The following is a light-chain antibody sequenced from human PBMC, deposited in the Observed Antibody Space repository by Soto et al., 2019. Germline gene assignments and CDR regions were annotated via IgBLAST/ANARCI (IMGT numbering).Light chain of an antibody. CDR2: AAS. V-gene: IGKV3-15*01. Sequence: EIVMTQSPATLSVSPGERATLSCRASQSVSNDLAWYQQKPGQAPRLLIFAASTRATGIPVNFSGSGSGTEFTITISSLQSEDCAVYYCQQYNNWPFTFGPGTKVDIK. CDR1: QSVSND. CDR3: QQYNNWPFT. J-gene: IGKJ3*01.